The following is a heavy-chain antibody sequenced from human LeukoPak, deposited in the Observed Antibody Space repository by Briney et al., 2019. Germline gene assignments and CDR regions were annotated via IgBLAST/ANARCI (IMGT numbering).Heavy chain of an antibody. Sequence: GGSLRLSCAASGFTFDDYAIYWVRQGPGKGLEWVSLISGDGGSIYYADSVKGRFTISRDNAKNSLYLQMNSLRVEDTAVYYCARELSGTTSYYFGYWGQGTLVTVSS. D-gene: IGHD1-7*01. CDR3: ARELSGTTSYYFGY. CDR2: ISGDGGSI. V-gene: IGHV3-43*02. J-gene: IGHJ4*02. CDR1: GFTFDDYA.